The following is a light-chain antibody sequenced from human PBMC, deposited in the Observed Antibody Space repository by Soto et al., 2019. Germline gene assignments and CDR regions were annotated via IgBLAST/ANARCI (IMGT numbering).Light chain of an antibody. Sequence: QSALTQPASVSGSPGQSITISCIGSSSDVGGYNYVSWYQHHPGRVPKPMIFEVSDRPSGVSSRFSGSKSGNTAYLNISGLHAEDEGDDYFSSLSSSSPVVFGGGTTVTVL. CDR2: EVS. V-gene: IGLV2-14*01. CDR1: SSDVGGYNY. J-gene: IGLJ2*01. CDR3: SSLSSSSPVV.